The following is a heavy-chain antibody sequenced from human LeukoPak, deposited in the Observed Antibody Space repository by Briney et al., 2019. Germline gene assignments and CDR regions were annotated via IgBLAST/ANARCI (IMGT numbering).Heavy chain of an antibody. CDR2: MSGSGDNR. Sequence: GGSLRLSCAASGFAFGTYDMSWVRQAPGKGLEWVSTMSGSGDNRYYSGSVKGRFTISRDNSKNTLFLQMNSLKTEDTAVYYCTTDRTEWLRFGARAFDIWGQGTMVTVSS. CDR1: GFAFGTYD. D-gene: IGHD5-12*01. V-gene: IGHV3-23*01. CDR3: TTDRTEWLRFGARAFDI. J-gene: IGHJ3*02.